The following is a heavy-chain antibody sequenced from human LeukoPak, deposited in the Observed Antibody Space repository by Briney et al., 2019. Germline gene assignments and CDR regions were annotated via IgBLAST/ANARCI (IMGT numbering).Heavy chain of an antibody. J-gene: IGHJ6*02. CDR1: GFTFSDYG. CDR3: ATTHPYSSGWSGMDV. Sequence: GGSLLLSCGASGFTFSDYGMHWARQAPGQGLEWLAFIWYDGSNKYYADSVKGRFTVARDNSKTTLYLQVNSLRVEDSAVYYCATTHPYSSGWSGMDVWGQGTTVTVSS. V-gene: IGHV3-30*02. D-gene: IGHD6-19*01. CDR2: IWYDGSNK.